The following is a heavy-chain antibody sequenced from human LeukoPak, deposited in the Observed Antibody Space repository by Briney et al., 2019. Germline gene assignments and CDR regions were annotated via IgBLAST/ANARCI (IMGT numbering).Heavy chain of an antibody. V-gene: IGHV3-30*18. Sequence: RESLRLSCAASGFTFSSYGMHWVRHAPGKGLEWVAVTSNDGSNKYYADSVKGRFTISRDNSKNTLYLQMNSLRAEETAVYYCAKDMRREQPLYDYWGQGTLATLPS. D-gene: IGHD2-2*02. CDR3: AKDMRREQPLYDY. CDR1: GFTFSSYG. CDR2: TSNDGSNK. J-gene: IGHJ4*02.